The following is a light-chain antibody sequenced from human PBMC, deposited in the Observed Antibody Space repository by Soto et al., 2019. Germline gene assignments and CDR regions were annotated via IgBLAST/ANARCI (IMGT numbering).Light chain of an antibody. V-gene: IGKV3-15*01. J-gene: IGKJ1*01. Sequence: EIVLTQSPGTLSLSPGEGVTLSCRAGQSVSSNLAWYQQKPGQAPRLLIYGASTRATGIPARFSGSGSGTEFTLTISSLQSEDFAVYYCQQYNNWPRTFGQGTKVDIK. CDR1: QSVSSN. CDR3: QQYNNWPRT. CDR2: GAS.